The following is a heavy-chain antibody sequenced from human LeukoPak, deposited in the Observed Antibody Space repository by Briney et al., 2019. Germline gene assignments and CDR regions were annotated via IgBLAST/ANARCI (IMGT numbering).Heavy chain of an antibody. J-gene: IGHJ5*02. D-gene: IGHD3-10*01. CDR3: ARGGYYGPDNWFDP. CDR1: GGSISSYY. Sequence: SETLSLTCTVSGGSISSYYWSWIRQPPGKGLEWIGYIYYSGSTNYNPSLKSRVTISVDTSKNQFSLKVSSVTAADTAVYYCARGGYYGPDNWFDPWGQGTLVTVSS. V-gene: IGHV4-59*12. CDR2: IYYSGST.